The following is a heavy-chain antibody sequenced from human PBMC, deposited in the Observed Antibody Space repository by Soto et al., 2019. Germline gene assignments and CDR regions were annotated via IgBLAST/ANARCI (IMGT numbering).Heavy chain of an antibody. CDR2: ISYDGNTK. D-gene: IGHD5-18*01. CDR1: GFTFTNYP. V-gene: IGHV3-30-3*01. Sequence: PGGSLRLSCAASGFTFTNYPMHWVRQAPGKGLDWVATISYDGNTKYYADSVKGRFTISRDISKNTLYLQMNSLSPDDTAVYYCARVASRYTATWYVDFWGQGTLVTVSS. J-gene: IGHJ4*01. CDR3: ARVASRYTATWYVDF.